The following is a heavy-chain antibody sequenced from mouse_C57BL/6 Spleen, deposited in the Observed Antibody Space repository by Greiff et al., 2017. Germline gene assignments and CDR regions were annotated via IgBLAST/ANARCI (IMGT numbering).Heavy chain of an antibody. J-gene: IGHJ4*01. V-gene: IGHV1-55*01. CDR3: ARGPTSYYLSTWSMDY. D-gene: IGHD2-10*01. CDR2: IYPGSGST. CDR1: GYTFTSYW. Sequence: VQLQQPGAELVKPGASVKMSCKASGYTFTSYWITWVKQRPGQGLEWIGDIYPGSGSTNYNAKFKSKATLTVDTSSSTAYMQLSSLTSEDSAVNECARGPTSYYLSTWSMDYWGQGTSVTVSS.